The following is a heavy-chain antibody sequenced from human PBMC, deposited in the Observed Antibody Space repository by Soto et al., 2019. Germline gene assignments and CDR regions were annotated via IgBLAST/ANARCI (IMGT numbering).Heavy chain of an antibody. Sequence: SETLSLTCAVYGGSFSGYYWSWIRQPPGKGLEWIGEINHSGSTNYNPSLKSRVTISVDTSKNQFSLKLSPVTAADTAVYYCARGEDCSSTSCYDYYYYGMDVWGQGTTVTVSS. J-gene: IGHJ6*02. V-gene: IGHV4-34*01. CDR1: GGSFSGYY. D-gene: IGHD2-2*01. CDR2: INHSGST. CDR3: ARGEDCSSTSCYDYYYYGMDV.